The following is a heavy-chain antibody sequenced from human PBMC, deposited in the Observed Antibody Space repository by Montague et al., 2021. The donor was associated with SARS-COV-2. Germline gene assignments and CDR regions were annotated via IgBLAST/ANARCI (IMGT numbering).Heavy chain of an antibody. CDR2: IYASGGT. Sequence: SETLSLTCAVSGESISGFYWNWIRQPAGKGLEWIGRIYASGGTNSIPSLKSRVIMSVDTSKNEFSLKLSSVTAADTAAYYCARGVVAAPPAVDYWGRGTPVTVSS. J-gene: IGHJ4*02. CDR3: ARGVVAAPPAVDY. V-gene: IGHV4-4*07. CDR1: GESISGFY. D-gene: IGHD2-15*01.